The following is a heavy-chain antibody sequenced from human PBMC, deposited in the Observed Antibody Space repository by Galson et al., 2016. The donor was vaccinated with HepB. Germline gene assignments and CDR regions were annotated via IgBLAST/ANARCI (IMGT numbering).Heavy chain of an antibody. CDR1: KFTFRNYA. V-gene: IGHV3-23*01. J-gene: IGHJ4*02. D-gene: IGHD4-23*01. CDR3: AKQLPYGGNSRSPDY. CDR2: ISATGGSA. Sequence: SLRLSCAASKFTFRNYAMSWVRQAPGKGLEWVSAISATGGSAYYADSVKGRFTISRDNSKNTLYLQMNSLRAEDTAVYYCAKQLPYGGNSRSPDYWGQGTLVTVSS.